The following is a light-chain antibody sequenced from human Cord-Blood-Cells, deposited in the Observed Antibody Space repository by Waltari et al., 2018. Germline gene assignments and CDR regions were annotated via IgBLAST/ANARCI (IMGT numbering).Light chain of an antibody. CDR1: QRVSSN. Sequence: EIVMTQSPATLSVSPGERATLSCRASQRVSSNLAWYQQKPGQAPRLLIYGASTRATGIPARFSGSGSGTDFTLTISSLQPEDFATYYCQQSYSTPYTFGQGTKLEIK. CDR2: GAS. CDR3: QQSYSTPYT. J-gene: IGKJ2*01. V-gene: IGKV3-15*01.